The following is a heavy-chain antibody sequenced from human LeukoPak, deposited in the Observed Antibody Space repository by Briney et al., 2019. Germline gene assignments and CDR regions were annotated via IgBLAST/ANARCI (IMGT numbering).Heavy chain of an antibody. D-gene: IGHD2-2*02. Sequence: ASVKVSCKASGYTFTSYGISWVRQAPGQGLEWMGWISAYNGNTNYAQKLQGRVTMTTDTSTSTAYMELRSLRSDDTAVYYCARGAYCSSTSCYTGWFDPWGQGILVTVSS. CDR1: GYTFTSYG. CDR3: ARGAYCSSTSCYTGWFDP. V-gene: IGHV1-18*01. CDR2: ISAYNGNT. J-gene: IGHJ5*02.